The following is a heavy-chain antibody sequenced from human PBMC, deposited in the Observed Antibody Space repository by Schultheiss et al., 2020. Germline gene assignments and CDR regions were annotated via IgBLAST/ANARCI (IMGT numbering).Heavy chain of an antibody. CDR2: INPNSGGT. J-gene: IGHJ6*02. Sequence: SVKVSCKASGGTFSSYAISWVRQAPGQGLEWMGWINPNSGGTNYAQKFQGRVTITADESTSTAYMELSSLRAEDTAVYYCAKDGGWVVGDDFWSGYAGGMDVWGQGTTVTVSS. D-gene: IGHD3-3*01. CDR1: GGTFSSYA. V-gene: IGHV1-69*13. CDR3: AKDGGWVVGDDFWSGYAGGMDV.